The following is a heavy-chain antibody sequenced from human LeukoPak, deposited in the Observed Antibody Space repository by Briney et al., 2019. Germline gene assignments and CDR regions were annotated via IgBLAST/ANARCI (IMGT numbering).Heavy chain of an antibody. V-gene: IGHV3-21*01. CDR3: VRAPRPTRGLFDY. D-gene: IGHD3-10*01. CDR2: ISISSTYI. J-gene: IGHJ4*02. Sequence: GGSLRLSCAASGFTFTTYNMNWVRQAPGKGLEWVSSISISSTYIFYADSVEGRFTISRDNAKNSLYLQMNSLRAEDTAVYYCVRAPRPTRGLFDYWGQGTLVTVSS. CDR1: GFTFTTYN.